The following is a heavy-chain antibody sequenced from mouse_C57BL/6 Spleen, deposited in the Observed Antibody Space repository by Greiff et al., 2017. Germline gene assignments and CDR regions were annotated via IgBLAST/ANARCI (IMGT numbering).Heavy chain of an antibody. V-gene: IGHV1-53*01. Sequence: QVQLQQPGTELVKPGASVTLSCKASGYTFTSYWMHWVKQRPGQGLEWIGNINPSNGGTYYYEQFKSKATLTVDKSSSTAYMQLSSLTSEDSAVYYCARSEGGIFDYWGQGTTLTVSS. D-gene: IGHD1-1*01. CDR2: INPSNGGT. CDR3: ARSEGGIFDY. J-gene: IGHJ2*01. CDR1: GYTFTSYW.